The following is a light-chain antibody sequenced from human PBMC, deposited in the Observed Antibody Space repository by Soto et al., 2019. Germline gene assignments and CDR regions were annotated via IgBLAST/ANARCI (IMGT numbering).Light chain of an antibody. V-gene: IGKV3-20*01. CDR2: GAS. CDR1: QSVSSSY. CDR3: QQYGSSLLI. Sequence: EIGLTQSPGTLSLSPGERATLSCRASQSVSSSYLAWYQQKPGQAPRLLIYGASSRATGIPDRFSGSGSGTDFTLTISRLEPEDFAVYYCQQYGSSLLIFGGGTKVEIK. J-gene: IGKJ4*01.